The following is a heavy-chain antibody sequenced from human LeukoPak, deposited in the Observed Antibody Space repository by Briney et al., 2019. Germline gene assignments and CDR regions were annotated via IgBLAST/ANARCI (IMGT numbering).Heavy chain of an antibody. Sequence: GGPLRLSCAASGFTFSGSAMHWVRQASGKGLEWVGRIRSKANSYATAYAASVKGRFTISRDDSKNTAYLQMNSLKTEDTAVYYCTRRWFGELVDWGQGTLVTVSS. V-gene: IGHV3-73*01. CDR3: TRRWFGELVD. CDR1: GFTFSGSA. D-gene: IGHD3-10*01. CDR2: IRSKANSYAT. J-gene: IGHJ4*02.